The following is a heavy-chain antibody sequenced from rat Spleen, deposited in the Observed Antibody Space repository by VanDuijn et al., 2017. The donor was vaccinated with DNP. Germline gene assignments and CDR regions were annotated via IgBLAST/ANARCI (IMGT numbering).Heavy chain of an antibody. CDR2: ISHDGSST. Sequence: EVQLVESGGGLVQPGRSLKLSCAASGFTFSDYNMAWVRQAPKKGLEWVATISHDGSSTYYRDSVKGRFTISRDNAKSTLYLQMDSLRSEDTATYYGASATDWGQGVMVTVSS. CDR3: ASATD. D-gene: IGHD1-11*01. CDR1: GFTFSDYN. V-gene: IGHV5-7*01. J-gene: IGHJ2*01.